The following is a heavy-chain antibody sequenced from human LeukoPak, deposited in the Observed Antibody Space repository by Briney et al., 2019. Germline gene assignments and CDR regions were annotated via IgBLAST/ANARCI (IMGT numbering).Heavy chain of an antibody. CDR3: AKHLPGSQWEPLDY. J-gene: IGHJ4*02. Sequence: GRSLRLSCGASGFTFRSYGMHWVRQAPGKGLEWVAYISYDGSNIHYADTVKGRFTISRDNSRNTLYLQMNSLRAEDTALYYCAKHLPGSQWEPLDYWGQGTLVTVSS. CDR2: ISYDGSNI. V-gene: IGHV3-30*18. CDR1: GFTFRSYG. D-gene: IGHD1-26*01.